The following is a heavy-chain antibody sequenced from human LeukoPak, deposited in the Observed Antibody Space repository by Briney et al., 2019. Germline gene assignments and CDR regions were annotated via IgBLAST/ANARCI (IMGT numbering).Heavy chain of an antibody. CDR3: AVVDILTGYSDY. Sequence: SETLSLTCTVSGGSISSGYYWGWIRQPPGKGLEWIGSIYHSGSTYYNPSLKSRVTISVDTSKNQFSLKLSSVTAADTAVYYCAVVDILTGYSDYWGQGTLVTVSS. CDR1: GGSISSGYY. J-gene: IGHJ4*02. CDR2: IYHSGST. V-gene: IGHV4-38-2*02. D-gene: IGHD3-9*01.